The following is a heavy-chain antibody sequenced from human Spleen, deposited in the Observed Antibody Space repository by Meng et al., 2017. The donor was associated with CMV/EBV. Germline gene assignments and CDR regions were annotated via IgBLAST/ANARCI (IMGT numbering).Heavy chain of an antibody. CDR1: GFTLSNNY. J-gene: IGHJ4*02. CDR2: IYSDGRT. D-gene: IGHD6-19*01. Sequence: GESLKISCAASGFTLSNNYMNWVRQAPGKGLEWVSVIYSDGRTYYADSVKGRFTISRDNSRNTLYLQVNSLRTEDTAVYYCAAHSSGWLEGAFDYWGQGTLVTVSS. CDR3: AAHSSGWLEGAFDY. V-gene: IGHV3-53*05.